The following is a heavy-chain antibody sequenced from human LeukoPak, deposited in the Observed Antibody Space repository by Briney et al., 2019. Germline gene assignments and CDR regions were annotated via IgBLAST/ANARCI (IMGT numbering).Heavy chain of an antibody. CDR3: AGLGGRAVAGTRVDY. CDR2: INHSGST. CDR1: GGSFSGYY. V-gene: IGHV4-34*01. D-gene: IGHD6-19*01. J-gene: IGHJ4*02. Sequence: ASETLSLTCAVYGGSFSGYYWSWIRQPPGKGLEWIGEINHSGSTNYNPSLKSRVTISVDTSKNQFSLKLSSVTAADTAVYYCAGLGGRAVAGTRVDYWGQGTLVTVSS.